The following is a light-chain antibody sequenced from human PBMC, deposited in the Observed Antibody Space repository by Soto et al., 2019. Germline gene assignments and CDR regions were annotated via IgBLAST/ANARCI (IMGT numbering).Light chain of an antibody. J-gene: IGKJ1*01. V-gene: IGKV3-20*01. CDR1: QSISSRH. CDR3: QHYDTSLRT. Sequence: EIVLTQSPCTLSLSAGERATLSCRASQSISSRHLAWYKQKPGQAPRLLIYAASTRATDIPDKFSGSGSGAEFTLSISRLEPEDFAVYYCQHYDTSLRTFGPGTKVDI. CDR2: AAS.